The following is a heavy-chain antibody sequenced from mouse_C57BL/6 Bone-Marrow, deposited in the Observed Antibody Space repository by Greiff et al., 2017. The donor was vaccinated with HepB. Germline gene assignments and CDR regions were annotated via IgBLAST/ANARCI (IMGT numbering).Heavy chain of an antibody. Sequence: EVKLVESGGGLVKPGGSLKLSCAASGFTFSDAWMDWVRQSPEKGLEWVAEIRNKANNHATYYAESVKGRFTISRDDSKSSVYLQMNSLRAEDTGIYYCTVDGYPYYYAMDYWGQGTSVTVSS. CDR1: GFTFSDAW. CDR3: TVDGYPYYYAMDY. V-gene: IGHV6-6*01. CDR2: IRNKANNHAT. J-gene: IGHJ4*01. D-gene: IGHD2-3*01.